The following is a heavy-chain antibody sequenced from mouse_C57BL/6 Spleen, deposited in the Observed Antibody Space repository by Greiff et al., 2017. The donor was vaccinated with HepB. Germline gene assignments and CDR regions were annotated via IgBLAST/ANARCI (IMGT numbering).Heavy chain of an antibody. J-gene: IGHJ4*01. V-gene: IGHV14-4*01. D-gene: IGHD4-1*01. CDR1: GFNIKDDY. CDR3: TTFGTRYYAMDY. Sequence: EVKVVESGAELVRPGASVKLSCTASGFNIKDDYMHWVKQRPEQGLEWIGWIDPENGDTEYASKFQGKATITADTSSNTAYLQLSSLTSEDTAVYYCTTFGTRYYAMDYWGQGTSVTVSS. CDR2: IDPENGDT.